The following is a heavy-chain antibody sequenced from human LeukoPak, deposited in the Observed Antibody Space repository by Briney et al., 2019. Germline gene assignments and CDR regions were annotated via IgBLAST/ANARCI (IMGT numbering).Heavy chain of an antibody. CDR1: GFTFSSYG. CDR2: IWYDGSNK. CDR3: ARSLYDSTSYYFDY. J-gene: IGHJ4*02. D-gene: IGHD3-22*01. Sequence: PGRSLRLSCAASGFTFSSYGMHWVRQAPGKGLEWVAVIWYDGSNKYYADSVKGRFTISRDNSKNTLYLQMNSLRAEDTAVYYCARSLYDSTSYYFDYWGQGTLVTVSS. V-gene: IGHV3-30*19.